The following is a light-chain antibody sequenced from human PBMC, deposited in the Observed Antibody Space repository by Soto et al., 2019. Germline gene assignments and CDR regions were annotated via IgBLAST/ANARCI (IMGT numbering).Light chain of an antibody. CDR1: SSVVGGYNY. J-gene: IGLJ1*01. CDR3: SSYTSSSTYF. Sequence: QSVLTQPASVSGSPGQSITISCTGTSSVVGGYNYVSWYQQHPGKAPRLLIYDVTNRPSGVSYRFSGSKSGNTASLTISGLQAEDEADYYCSSYTSSSTYFFGTGTKVTVL. V-gene: IGLV2-14*01. CDR2: DVT.